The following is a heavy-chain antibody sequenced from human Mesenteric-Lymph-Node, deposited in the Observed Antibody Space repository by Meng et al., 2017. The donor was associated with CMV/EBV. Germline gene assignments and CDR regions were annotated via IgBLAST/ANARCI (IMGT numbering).Heavy chain of an antibody. D-gene: IGHD2-2*02. CDR3: AKGEYCSNTSCYTHIGGFDY. V-gene: IGHV3-23*01. Sequence: GGSLRLSCAASGFSFSSYAMSWVRQAPGKGLEWVSGIRSSGGPTYNTDSVKGRFTISRDNSKNTVYLQMNSLRVEDTAVYYCAKGEYCSNTSCYTHIGGFDYWGQGTLVTVSS. J-gene: IGHJ4*02. CDR1: GFSFSSYA. CDR2: IRSSGGPT.